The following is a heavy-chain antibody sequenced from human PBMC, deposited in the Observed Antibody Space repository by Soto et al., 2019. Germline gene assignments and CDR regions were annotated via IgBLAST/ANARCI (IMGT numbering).Heavy chain of an antibody. J-gene: IGHJ4*02. V-gene: IGHV1-3*01. CDR3: ARAVDIVDPLDY. CDR1: GYTFTSYA. CDR2: INAGNGNT. Sequence: VKVSCKASGYTFTSYAMHWVRQAPGQRLEWMGWINAGNGNTKYSQKFQGRVTITRDTSASTAYMELSSLRSEDTAMYYCARAVDIVDPLDYWGQGTLVTVSS. D-gene: IGHD5-12*01.